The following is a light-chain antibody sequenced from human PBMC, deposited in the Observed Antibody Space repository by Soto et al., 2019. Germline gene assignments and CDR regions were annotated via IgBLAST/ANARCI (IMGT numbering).Light chain of an antibody. J-gene: IGKJ1*01. V-gene: IGKV3-20*01. CDR3: QQYGSASWT. CDR1: QSVSSSY. CDR2: GAS. Sequence: EIVLTQSPGTLSLSPGERATLSCRASQSVSSSYLAWYQQKPGQAPRLLIYGASSRATCIPDRFSGSGSGTDFTLTISRLETEDFAVYYCQQYGSASWTFGQGTKVEIK.